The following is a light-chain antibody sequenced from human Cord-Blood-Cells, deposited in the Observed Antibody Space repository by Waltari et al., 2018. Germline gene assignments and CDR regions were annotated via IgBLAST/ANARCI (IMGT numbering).Light chain of an antibody. CDR3: HQSYSTPPT. Sequence: DIQMTQSPSSLSASVGDRVTITCRASQSISSYLNWYQQKPGKAPKRLIYAASSLQSGVPSRFSGSGSGTDFTLTISSLQPEDFATYYWHQSYSTPPTFGGGTKVEIK. CDR1: QSISSY. J-gene: IGKJ4*01. V-gene: IGKV1-39*01. CDR2: AAS.